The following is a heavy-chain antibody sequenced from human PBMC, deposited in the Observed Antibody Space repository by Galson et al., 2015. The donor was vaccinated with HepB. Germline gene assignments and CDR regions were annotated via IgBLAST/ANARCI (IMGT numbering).Heavy chain of an antibody. D-gene: IGHD3-16*01. V-gene: IGHV1-3*01. CDR1: GYTFTSYA. Sequence: SVKVSCKASGYTFTSYAMHWVRQAPGQRLEWMGWINAGNGNTKYSQKFQGRVTITRDTSASTAYMELSSLRSEDTAVYYCARDQGYAGGFDYWGQGTLVPVSS. CDR3: ARDQGYAGGFDY. CDR2: INAGNGNT. J-gene: IGHJ4*02.